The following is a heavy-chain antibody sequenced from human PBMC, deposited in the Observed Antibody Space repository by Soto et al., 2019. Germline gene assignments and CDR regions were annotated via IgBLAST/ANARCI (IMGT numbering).Heavy chain of an antibody. Sequence: GGSLRLSCEASGFTFSNYAMAWVRQTPGEGPEWVSTIGGGDDIFYAESVKGRFIISRDDSRSTMYLQMDNLRVEDTAIFFCAKDSISYNGIYDAFDVWGQGTVVTVSS. V-gene: IGHV3-23*01. CDR3: AKDSISYNGIYDAFDV. CDR2: IGGGDDI. J-gene: IGHJ3*01. CDR1: GFTFSNYA. D-gene: IGHD3-3*02.